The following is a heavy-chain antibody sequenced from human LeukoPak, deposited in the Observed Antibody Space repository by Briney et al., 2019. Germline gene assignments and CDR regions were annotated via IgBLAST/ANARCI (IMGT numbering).Heavy chain of an antibody. CDR2: ISYDGSNK. CDR3: AREILSAAGTSYYYYYGMDV. D-gene: IGHD6-13*01. V-gene: IGHV3-30*03. CDR1: GFTFSSYG. Sequence: PGRSLRLSCAASGFTFSSYGMEWVRQAPGKGLEWVAVISYDGSNKYYADSVKGRFTISRDNSKNTLYLQMNSLRAEDTAVYYCAREILSAAGTSYYYYYGMDVWGQGTTVTVSS. J-gene: IGHJ6*02.